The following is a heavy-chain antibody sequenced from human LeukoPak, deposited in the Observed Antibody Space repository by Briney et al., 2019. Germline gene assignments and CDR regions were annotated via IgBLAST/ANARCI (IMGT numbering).Heavy chain of an antibody. CDR1: EFTFSSYV. J-gene: IGHJ4*02. CDR2: ISRSGNTI. Sequence: GGSLRLSCAASEFTFSSYVMTWVRQAPGKGLEWVSYISRSGNTIYYADSLKGRFTISRDNAKTSLYLQMNSLRAEDTAVYYCARGYYYDTSGYGSIFDYWGQGTLVTVSS. D-gene: IGHD3-22*01. CDR3: ARGYYYDTSGYGSIFDY. V-gene: IGHV3-48*04.